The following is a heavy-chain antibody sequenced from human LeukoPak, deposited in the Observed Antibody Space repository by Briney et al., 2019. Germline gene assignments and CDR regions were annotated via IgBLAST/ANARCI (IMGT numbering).Heavy chain of an antibody. CDR3: ARERATGSTDAFDI. Sequence: SETLSLTCTVSGGSISSYYWSWIRQPPGKGLEWIGYIYYSGSTNYNPSLKSRVTISVDTSKNQFSLKLSSVTAADTAVYYCARERATGSTDAFDIWGQGTMVTVSS. CDR1: GGSISSYY. CDR2: IYYSGST. V-gene: IGHV4-59*01. D-gene: IGHD5/OR15-5a*01. J-gene: IGHJ3*02.